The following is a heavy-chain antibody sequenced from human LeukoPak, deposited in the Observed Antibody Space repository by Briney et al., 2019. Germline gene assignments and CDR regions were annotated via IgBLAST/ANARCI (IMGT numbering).Heavy chain of an antibody. CDR1: GGSISSYY. Sequence: SETLSLTCTVSGGSISSYYWNWIRQPPGKGLEWIGYIFYSGSTNYNPSLKSRVTILLDTSKNQFSLKLSPVTAADTAVYYCARFRRDGYPFDYWGQGTLVTVSS. CDR3: ARFRRDGYPFDY. D-gene: IGHD5-24*01. CDR2: IFYSGST. V-gene: IGHV4-59*01. J-gene: IGHJ4*02.